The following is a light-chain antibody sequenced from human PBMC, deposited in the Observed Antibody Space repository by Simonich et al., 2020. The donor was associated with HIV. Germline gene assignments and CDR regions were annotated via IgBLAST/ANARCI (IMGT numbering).Light chain of an antibody. CDR2: WAS. CDR1: RRVLSSSNNENF. Sequence: DIVMTQSPDSLAVSPGERATINCKSSRRVLSSSNNENFLAWYQQKPGQPPKLLFYWASTRESGVPDRFSGSGSGTDFTLTISSLQAQDVAVYYCQQYYGAPVTFGPGTKVDIK. V-gene: IGKV4-1*01. CDR3: QQYYGAPVT. J-gene: IGKJ3*01.